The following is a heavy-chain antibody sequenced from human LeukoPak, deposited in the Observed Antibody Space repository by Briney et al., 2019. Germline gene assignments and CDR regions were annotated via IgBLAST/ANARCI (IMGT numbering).Heavy chain of an antibody. J-gene: IGHJ4*02. D-gene: IGHD3-10*01. CDR3: AKDRDPFGELPYYFDY. CDR2: ISGDGGST. Sequence: GGSLRLSCAASGFTFDDYAMHWVRHAPGKGLEWVSLISGDGGSTYYADSVKGRFTISRDNSKNSLYLQMNSLRTEDTALYYCAKDRDPFGELPYYFDYWGQGTLVTVSS. V-gene: IGHV3-43*02. CDR1: GFTFDDYA.